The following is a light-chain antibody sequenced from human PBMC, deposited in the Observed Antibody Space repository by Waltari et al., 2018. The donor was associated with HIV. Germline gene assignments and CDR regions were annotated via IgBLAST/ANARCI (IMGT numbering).Light chain of an antibody. V-gene: IGKV3-15*01. CDR1: QNVSSN. Sequence: EIVMTQSPATLSVSPGERATLSCRASQNVSSNLAWYQQKPGQAPRLLIYGASTRATSIPARFSGSGSGTEFTLTISSLQSEDFAFYYCKQYNNWPVFGQGTRLEIK. J-gene: IGKJ5*01. CDR3: KQYNNWPV. CDR2: GAS.